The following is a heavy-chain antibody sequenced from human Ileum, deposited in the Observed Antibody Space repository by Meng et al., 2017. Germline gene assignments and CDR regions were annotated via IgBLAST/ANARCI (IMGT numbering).Heavy chain of an antibody. Sequence: LRLSCTVSGGSISSGGYYWSWIRQHPGKGLEWIGYIYYSGSTYYNPSLKSRVTISVDTSKNQFSLKLSSVTAADTAVYYCARDFTSVAHDAFDIWGQGTMVTVSS. CDR2: IYYSGST. CDR1: GGSISSGGYY. J-gene: IGHJ3*02. V-gene: IGHV4-31*03. D-gene: IGHD4-23*01. CDR3: ARDFTSVAHDAFDI.